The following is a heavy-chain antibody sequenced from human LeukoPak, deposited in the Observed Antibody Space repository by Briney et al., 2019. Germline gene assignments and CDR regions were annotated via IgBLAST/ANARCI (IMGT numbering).Heavy chain of an antibody. Sequence: GGSLRLSCAASGFAFSSYGMHWVRQAPGKGLEWVAVISYDGSNKYNADSVKGRFTISRDNSKNTVYLQMNSLRAEDTAVYYCAKARYSSSYYYGMDVWGQGTTVTVSS. CDR2: ISYDGSNK. CDR1: GFAFSSYG. V-gene: IGHV3-30*18. D-gene: IGHD6-13*01. J-gene: IGHJ6*02. CDR3: AKARYSSSYYYGMDV.